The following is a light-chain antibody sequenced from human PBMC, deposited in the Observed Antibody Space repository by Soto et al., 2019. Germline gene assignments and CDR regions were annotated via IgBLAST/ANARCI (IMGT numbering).Light chain of an antibody. CDR2: DVS. J-gene: IGLJ1*01. CDR1: SSDFDFYNY. CDR3: SSSSSSSPLV. Sequence: QSALTQPASVSGSPGQSITISCTGTSSDFDFYNYVSWYQQLPGKAPKLMIYDVSNRPSGVSNRFSGSKSGNTASLTISGLQAEDEADYYCSSSSSSSPLVFGAGTKVTVL. V-gene: IGLV2-14*03.